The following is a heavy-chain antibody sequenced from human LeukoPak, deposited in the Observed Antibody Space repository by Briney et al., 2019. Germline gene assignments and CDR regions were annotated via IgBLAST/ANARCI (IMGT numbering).Heavy chain of an antibody. J-gene: IGHJ4*02. CDR1: GGSFSDYY. Sequence: SETLSLTCAVYGGSFSDYYWTWIRQPPGKGLEWIGEINHSGSTYYNPSLKSRVTISVDTSKNQFSLKLSSVTAADTAVYYCASYGDYLEWGQGTLVTVSS. CDR2: INHSGST. D-gene: IGHD4-17*01. V-gene: IGHV4-34*01. CDR3: ASYGDYLE.